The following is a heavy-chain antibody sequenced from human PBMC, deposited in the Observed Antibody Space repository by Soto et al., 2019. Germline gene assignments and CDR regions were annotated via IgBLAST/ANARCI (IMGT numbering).Heavy chain of an antibody. CDR3: ARGFSYASLDY. CDR2: ISSSSSTI. CDR1: GFPFSSYS. V-gene: IGHV3-48*02. J-gene: IGHJ4*02. Sequence: GGSLRLSCAASGFPFSSYSFSWVRQAPGKGLEWVSYISSSSSTIYYADSVKGRFTISRDNAKNSLYLQMSSLRDEDTALYYCARGFSYASLDYWGQGTLVTVSS. D-gene: IGHD5-18*01.